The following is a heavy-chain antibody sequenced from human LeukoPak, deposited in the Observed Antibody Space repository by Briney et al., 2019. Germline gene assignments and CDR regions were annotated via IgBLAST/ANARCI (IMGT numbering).Heavy chain of an antibody. J-gene: IGHJ6*02. D-gene: IGHD3-3*01. CDR2: ISGSGGST. V-gene: IGHV3-23*01. CDR3: AQAEGDFWSGYYTPAIDYYGMDV. Sequence: GGSLRLSCAASGFTFSSYAMSWVRQAPGKGLEWVSAISGSGGSTYYADSVKGRFTISRDNSKNTLYLQMNSLRAEDTAVYYCAQAEGDFWSGYYTPAIDYYGMDVWGQGTTVTVSS. CDR1: GFTFSSYA.